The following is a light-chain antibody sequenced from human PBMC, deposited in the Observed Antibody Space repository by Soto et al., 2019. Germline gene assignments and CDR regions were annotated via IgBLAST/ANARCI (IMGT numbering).Light chain of an antibody. V-gene: IGKV1-5*03. J-gene: IGKJ2*01. CDR3: QQYNSYPYT. Sequence: DIQMTQSPSTLSASEGDRVTITCRASQSISSWLAWYKQKPGKAPKLLIYKTSSLESGVPSRFSGSGSGTEFTLTISSLQPDDFATYYCQQYNSYPYTFGQGTKLEIK. CDR2: KTS. CDR1: QSISSW.